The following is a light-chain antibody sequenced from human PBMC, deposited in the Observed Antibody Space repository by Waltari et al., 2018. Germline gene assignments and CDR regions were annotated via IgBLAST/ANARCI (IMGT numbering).Light chain of an antibody. CDR1: HDIRKY. V-gene: IGKV1-33*01. Sequence: DIQMTQSPSSLSASVGDRVTITCQASHDIRKYLTWYQQKPGKAPKLLIYDASNLQAGVPSRFSGSASGTHFTFTISNLQPGDTATYFCQQYDNPPYTFGQGTKLEI. J-gene: IGKJ2*01. CDR2: DAS. CDR3: QQYDNPPYT.